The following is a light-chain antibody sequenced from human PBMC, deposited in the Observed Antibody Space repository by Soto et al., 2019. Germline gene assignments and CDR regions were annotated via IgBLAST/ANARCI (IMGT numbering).Light chain of an antibody. J-gene: IGKJ2*01. CDR2: DAS. V-gene: IGKV3-11*01. Sequence: EIVLTQSPATLSLSPGERATLSCRASQSVSSYLAWYQQKPGQAPGLLIYDASNRATGIPVRFSGSGSGTDFTLTISSLEPEDFAVYYCQQRGNLYTFGQGTKLEIK. CDR1: QSVSSY. CDR3: QQRGNLYT.